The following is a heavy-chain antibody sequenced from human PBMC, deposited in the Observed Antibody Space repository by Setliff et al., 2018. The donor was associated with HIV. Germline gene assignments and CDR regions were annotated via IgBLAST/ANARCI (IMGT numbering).Heavy chain of an antibody. V-gene: IGHV4-39*01. CDR3: ARGALSLTMTKLLSFFDS. CDR2: IYSNGRT. Sequence: SETLSLTCTVSRDSISSSSDYWGWIRQSPGKGLEWIGTIYSNGRTYYNPSLKSRVTMSLDTSKSQFSLKLRSVTAADTAVYYCARGALSLTMTKLLSFFDSWGQGTQVTVSS. J-gene: IGHJ4*02. CDR1: RDSISSSSDY. D-gene: IGHD3-22*01.